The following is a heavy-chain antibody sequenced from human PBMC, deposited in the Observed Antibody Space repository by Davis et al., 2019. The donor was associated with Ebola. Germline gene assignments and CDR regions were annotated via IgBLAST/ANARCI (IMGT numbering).Heavy chain of an antibody. V-gene: IGHV3-7*01. CDR1: GFTFSSYW. J-gene: IGHJ4*02. CDR2: IKQDGSEK. D-gene: IGHD6-13*01. CDR3: AKDRKAAAALDY. Sequence: GESLKISCAASGFTFSSYWMSWVRQAPGKGLEWVANIKQDGSEKYYADSVKGRFTISRDNSKNTLYLQMNSLRAEDTAVYYCAKDRKAAAALDYWGQGTLVTVSS.